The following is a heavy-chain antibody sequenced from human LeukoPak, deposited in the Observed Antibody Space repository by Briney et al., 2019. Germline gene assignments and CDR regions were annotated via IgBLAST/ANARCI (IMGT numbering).Heavy chain of an antibody. CDR2: IYHSGST. CDR3: ARGVNWFDP. CDR1: GYSISSGYY. V-gene: IGHV4-38-2*02. Sequence: SETLSLTCTVSGYSISSGYYWGWIRQPPGKGLEWIGSIYHSGSTYYNPSLKSRVTISVDTPKNQFSLKLSSVTAADTAVYYCARGVNWFDPWGQGTLVTVSS. D-gene: IGHD6-13*01. J-gene: IGHJ5*02.